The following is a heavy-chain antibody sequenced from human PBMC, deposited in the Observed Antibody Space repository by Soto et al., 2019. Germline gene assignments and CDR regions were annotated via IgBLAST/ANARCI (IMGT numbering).Heavy chain of an antibody. V-gene: IGHV3-15*01. CDR2: IKSKTDGGTA. CDR3: TTDRGHTYDFDY. Sequence: EVQLVESGGGLVKPGGSLRLSCAASGFTFDNAWMSWVRQAPGKGLEWVGRIKSKTDGGTADYAAPVKGRFTISRDDSKNTLFLQMNSLKTEDTAVYYCTTDRGHTYDFDYWGQGTLVPVSS. CDR1: GFTFDNAW. J-gene: IGHJ4*02. D-gene: IGHD2-8*01.